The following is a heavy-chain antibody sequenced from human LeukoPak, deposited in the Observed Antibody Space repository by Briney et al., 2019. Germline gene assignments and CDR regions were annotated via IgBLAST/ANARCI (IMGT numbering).Heavy chain of an antibody. Sequence: PSETLSLTCAVYGGSFSGYYWSWIRQPPGKGLEWIGEINHSGSTNYDPSFKSRVTISVDTSKNQFSLKLSSVTAADTAVYYCARQFLRETNYSSTSSDAFDIWGQGTMVTVSS. CDR1: GGSFSGYY. J-gene: IGHJ3*02. D-gene: IGHD2-2*01. CDR3: ARQFLRETNYSSTSSDAFDI. V-gene: IGHV4-34*01. CDR2: INHSGST.